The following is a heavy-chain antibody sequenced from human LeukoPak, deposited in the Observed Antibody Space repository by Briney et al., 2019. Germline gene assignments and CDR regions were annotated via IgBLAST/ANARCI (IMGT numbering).Heavy chain of an antibody. CDR1: GFTFSSYW. J-gene: IGHJ4*02. V-gene: IGHV3-74*01. Sequence: GGSLRLSCAASGFTFSSYWMHWVRQAPGKGLVWVSRINSDGSRRSDEHSQKSLFTISKDNVKNTLYLQRSSLRAEDTALYYWTRDQGPYVYSSGWCTHDYWGQGTLVTVSS. CDR2: INSDGSRR. D-gene: IGHD6-19*01. CDR3: TRDQGPYVYSSGWCTHDY.